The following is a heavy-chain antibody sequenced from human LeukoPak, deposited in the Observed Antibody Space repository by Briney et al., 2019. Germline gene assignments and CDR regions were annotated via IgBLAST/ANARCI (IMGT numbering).Heavy chain of an antibody. CDR3: ARHENDYVWGLEVNWFDP. J-gene: IGHJ5*02. Sequence: SETLSLTCTVSGGSIISHYWSWIRQPPGKGLEWIGYIYYSGNTNYNPSLKSRVTISVDTSKNQFSLKLTSVTAADTAVYYCARHENDYVWGLEVNWFDPWGQGTLVTVSS. D-gene: IGHD3-16*01. V-gene: IGHV4-59*08. CDR2: IYYSGNT. CDR1: GGSIISHY.